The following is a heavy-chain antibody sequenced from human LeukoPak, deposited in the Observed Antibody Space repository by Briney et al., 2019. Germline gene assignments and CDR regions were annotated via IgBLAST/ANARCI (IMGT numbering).Heavy chain of an antibody. CDR3: ARVDYDSSGLSFGYFDY. Sequence: PGGSLRLSCAASGFTFRSYSMNWVRQAPGKGLEWVSSISSSSSHIHYADSVKGRFTISRDNAKNSLYLQMNSLRAEDTAVYYCARVDYDSSGLSFGYFDYWGQGTLVTVSS. CDR1: GFTFRSYS. D-gene: IGHD3-22*01. J-gene: IGHJ4*02. CDR2: ISSSSSHI. V-gene: IGHV3-21*01.